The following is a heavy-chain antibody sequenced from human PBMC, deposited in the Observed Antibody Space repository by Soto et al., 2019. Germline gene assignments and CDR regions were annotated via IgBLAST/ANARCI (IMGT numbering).Heavy chain of an antibody. V-gene: IGHV3-7*02. J-gene: IGHJ4*02. D-gene: IGHD6-13*01. CDR2: IKQDENGK. CDR1: GFTFSSRW. CDR3: ATHDGPAAAGLVLDF. Sequence: EVQLVESGGGLVQPGGSLRLSCEASGFTFSSRWLPWVGEGPGKGLEWVANIKQDENGKDYVDSVKGRFTISRDNAKNSLYLQMNSLRAEDTAVYYCATHDGPAAAGLVLDFWGQGTLVTVSS.